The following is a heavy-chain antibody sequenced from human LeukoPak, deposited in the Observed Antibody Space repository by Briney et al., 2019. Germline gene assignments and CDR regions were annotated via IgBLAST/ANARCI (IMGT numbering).Heavy chain of an antibody. D-gene: IGHD2-2*01. V-gene: IGHV3-23*01. CDR2: ISGSGGST. J-gene: IGHJ5*02. CDR3: AKERRYCSSTSCYDWFDP. Sequence: PGGSLRLSCAASGFTFSSYAMSWVRQAPGKGLEWVSAISGSGGSTYYADSVKGRFTISRDNSKNTLYLQMNSLRAEDTAAYYCAKERRYCSSTSCYDWFDPWGQGTLVTVSS. CDR1: GFTFSSYA.